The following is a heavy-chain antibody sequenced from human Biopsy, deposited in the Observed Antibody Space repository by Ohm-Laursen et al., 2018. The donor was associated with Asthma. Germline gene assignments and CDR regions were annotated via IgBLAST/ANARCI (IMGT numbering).Heavy chain of an antibody. CDR3: ARTYYDFLTGQVKDVFGV. D-gene: IGHD3-9*01. V-gene: IGHV1-3*04. CDR1: GYNFISFA. J-gene: IGHJ3*01. CDR2: VNTGNGET. Sequence: GASVKVSCNASGYNFISFAIHWVRQAPGQRLEWMGWVNTGNGETKYSQKFQGRVTITRDTSASTAYMELRSLRSEDTATYYCARTYYDFLTGQVKDVFGVWGQGTMVTVSS.